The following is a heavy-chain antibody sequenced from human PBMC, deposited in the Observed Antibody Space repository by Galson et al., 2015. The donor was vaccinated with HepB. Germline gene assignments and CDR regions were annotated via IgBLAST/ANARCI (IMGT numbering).Heavy chain of an antibody. V-gene: IGHV1-46*01. J-gene: IGHJ5*02. D-gene: IGHD4-17*01. CDR3: AKAGLSYGDYTYNSFDL. CDR2: INPSGGST. CDR1: GYTFTSYY. Sequence: SVKVSCKASGYTFTSYYMNWVRQAPGQGLEWMGIINPSGGSTSYAQKFQGRVTMTRDTSTSTAYLELRSLRPDDTAVYFCAKAGLSYGDYTYNSFDLWGQGTLVTVSS.